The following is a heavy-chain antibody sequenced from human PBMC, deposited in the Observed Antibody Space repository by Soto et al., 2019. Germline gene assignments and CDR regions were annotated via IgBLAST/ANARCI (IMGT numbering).Heavy chain of an antibody. Sequence: VASVKVSCKASGGTFSSYAISWVRQAPGQGLERMGGIIPIFGTANYAQKFQGRVTITADESTSTAYMELSSLRSEDTAVYYCASGHTMAFDYWGQGTLVTVSS. CDR2: IIPIFGTA. CDR3: ASGHTMAFDY. CDR1: GGTFSSYA. V-gene: IGHV1-69*13. D-gene: IGHD3-10*01. J-gene: IGHJ4*02.